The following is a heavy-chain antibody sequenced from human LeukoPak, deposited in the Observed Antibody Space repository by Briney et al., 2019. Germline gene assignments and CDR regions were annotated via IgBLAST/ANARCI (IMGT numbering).Heavy chain of an antibody. CDR3: ARLQCTAAAGTYDD. Sequence: PGRSLRLSCAASGFTFSDYYMTWIRQAPGKGLDWISYISNDSSFTSYADSVRGRFTVSRDNAKNSLYLQMNSLRAEDTAVYYCARLQCTAAAGTYDDGGQGTLVTASS. CDR2: ISNDSSFT. V-gene: IGHV3-11*06. CDR1: GFTFSDYY. D-gene: IGHD6-13*01. J-gene: IGHJ4*02.